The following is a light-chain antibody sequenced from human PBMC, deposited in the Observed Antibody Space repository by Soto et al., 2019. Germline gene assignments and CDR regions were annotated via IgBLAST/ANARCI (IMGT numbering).Light chain of an antibody. CDR1: QSVSSY. V-gene: IGKV3-11*01. J-gene: IGKJ4*01. CDR2: DAS. Sequence: EIVLTQSPATLSLSPGQRATLSCRASQSVSSYLAWYQQKRGQAPRVLIYDASNRATGITAKFSGSGSGTDFTLTISSLEPDDFAVYYCQQALTFRGGTKVEIK. CDR3: QQALT.